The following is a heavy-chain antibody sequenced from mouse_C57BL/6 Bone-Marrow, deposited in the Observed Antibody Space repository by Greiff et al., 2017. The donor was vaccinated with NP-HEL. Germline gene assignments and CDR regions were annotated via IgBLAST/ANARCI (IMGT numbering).Heavy chain of an antibody. D-gene: IGHD2-2*01. Sequence: DVKLQESGAELVRPGASVKLSCTASGFNIKDDYMHWVKQRPEQGLEWIGWIDPENGDTEYASKFQGKATITADTSSNTAYLQLSSLTSEDTAVYYCTIGIYYGYDGWYFDVWGTGTTVTVSS. V-gene: IGHV14-4*01. CDR2: IDPENGDT. J-gene: IGHJ1*03. CDR1: GFNIKDDY. CDR3: TIGIYYGYDGWYFDV.